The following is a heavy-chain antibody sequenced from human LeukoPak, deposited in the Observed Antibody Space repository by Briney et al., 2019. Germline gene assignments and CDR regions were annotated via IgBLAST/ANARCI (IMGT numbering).Heavy chain of an antibody. CDR1: GFTFTSYY. Sequence: VASVKVSCKASGFTFTSYYMHWVRQAPGQGLEWMGIINPSGGSTSYAQKFQGRVTMTRDMSTSTVYMELSSLRSEDTAVYYCASSLLHNYQLLFSALDPWGQGTLVTVSS. CDR2: INPSGGST. V-gene: IGHV1-46*01. CDR3: ASSLLHNYQLLFSALDP. D-gene: IGHD2-2*01. J-gene: IGHJ5*02.